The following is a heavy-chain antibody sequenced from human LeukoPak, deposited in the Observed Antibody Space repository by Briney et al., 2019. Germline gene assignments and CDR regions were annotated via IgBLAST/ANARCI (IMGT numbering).Heavy chain of an antibody. CDR1: GGSISSGDYY. Sequence: SQTLSLTCTVSGGSISSGDYYWSWIRQPPGKGLEWIGYIYYSGSTYYNPSLKSRVTISVDTSKNQFSLKLSSVTAADTAVYYCARGAGGWLQSGFDYWGQGTLVTVSS. V-gene: IGHV4-30-4*01. D-gene: IGHD5-24*01. CDR2: IYYSGST. CDR3: ARGAGGWLQSGFDY. J-gene: IGHJ4*02.